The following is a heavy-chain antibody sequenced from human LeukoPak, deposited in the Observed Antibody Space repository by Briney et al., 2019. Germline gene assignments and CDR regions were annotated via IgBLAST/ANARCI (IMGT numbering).Heavy chain of an antibody. J-gene: IGHJ4*02. V-gene: IGHV2-5*02. CDR2: IYWDDEK. CDR3: AHLYFYNTGGYSRAFDY. D-gene: IGHD2-8*02. Sequence: SGPTLVKPTQTLTLICTFSGFPLTTSGVGVGWIRQPPGKALEGLALIYWDDEKRYRPSLRTRLTITKDTSKSQVVLTMTNMDPVDTATYYCAHLYFYNTGGYSRAFDYWGQGTLVTVSS. CDR1: GFPLTTSGVG.